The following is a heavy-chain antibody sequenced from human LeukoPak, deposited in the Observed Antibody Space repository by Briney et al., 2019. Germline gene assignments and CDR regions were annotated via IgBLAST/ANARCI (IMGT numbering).Heavy chain of an antibody. J-gene: IGHJ5*02. CDR3: ARLRLSKFDP. V-gene: IGHV4-38-2*02. Sequence: SETLSLTCTVSGYSINSGYYWSWIRQPPGKGLEWIGSIYYSGSTYYNPSLKSRVTISVDTSKNQFSLKLSSVTAADTAVYYCARLRLSKFDPWGQGTLVTVSS. D-gene: IGHD5-12*01. CDR2: IYYSGST. CDR1: GYSINSGYY.